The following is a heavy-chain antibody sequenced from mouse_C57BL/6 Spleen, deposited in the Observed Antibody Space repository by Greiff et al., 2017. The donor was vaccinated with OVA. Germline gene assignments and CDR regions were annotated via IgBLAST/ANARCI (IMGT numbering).Heavy chain of an antibody. D-gene: IGHD2-1*01. V-gene: IGHV2-2*01. J-gene: IGHJ2*01. CDR3: ARNRGNGFFDY. Sequence: VQVVESGPGLVQPSQSLSITCTVSGFSLTSYGVHWVRQSPGKGLEWLGVIWSGGSTDYYAAFISSLSISKDNSKSQVFFKMNSLQAEDTAVYYCARNRGNGFFDYWGQGTTLTVSS. CDR2: IWSGGST. CDR1: GFSLTSYG.